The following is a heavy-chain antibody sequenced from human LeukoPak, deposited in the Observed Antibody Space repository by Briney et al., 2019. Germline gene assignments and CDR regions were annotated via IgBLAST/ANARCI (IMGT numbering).Heavy chain of an antibody. J-gene: IGHJ3*02. D-gene: IGHD3-10*01. V-gene: IGHV3-53*01. CDR3: ARATMVRGVVITKGAFDI. CDR2: IYSGGPT. CDR1: GFTFSSYS. Sequence: GGSLRLSCAASGFTFSSYSMNWVRQAPGKGLEWVSVIYSGGPTYYADSVKGRFTISRDNSNNTLYLQMSSLRAEDTAMYYCARATMVRGVVITKGAFDIWGQGTMVTVSS.